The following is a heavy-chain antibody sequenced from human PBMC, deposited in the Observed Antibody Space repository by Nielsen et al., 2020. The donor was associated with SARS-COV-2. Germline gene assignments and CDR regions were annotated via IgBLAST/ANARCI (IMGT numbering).Heavy chain of an antibody. J-gene: IGHJ4*02. CDR1: GFTFSDYY. Sequence: GESLKISCAASGFTFSDYYMSWIRQAPGKGLEWVSYISSSSSYTNYADSVKGRFTISRNNAKNSLYLQMNSLRAEDTAVYYCARTSSGPDYYFDYWGQGTLVTVSS. D-gene: IGHD3-22*01. V-gene: IGHV3-11*03. CDR3: ARTSSGPDYYFDY. CDR2: ISSSSSYT.